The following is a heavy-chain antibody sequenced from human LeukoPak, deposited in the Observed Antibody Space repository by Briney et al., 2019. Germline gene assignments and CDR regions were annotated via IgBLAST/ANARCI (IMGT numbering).Heavy chain of an antibody. Sequence: GRSLRLSCAASGFTFSSYSMNWVRQAPGKGLEWVSLISSSISYIYYADSVKGRFTISRDNAKNSLYLQMNSLRAEDTAVYYCARGFSSSWYAPDYWGQGTLVTVSS. V-gene: IGHV3-21*01. J-gene: IGHJ4*02. CDR1: GFTFSSYS. D-gene: IGHD6-13*01. CDR2: ISSSISYI. CDR3: ARGFSSSWYAPDY.